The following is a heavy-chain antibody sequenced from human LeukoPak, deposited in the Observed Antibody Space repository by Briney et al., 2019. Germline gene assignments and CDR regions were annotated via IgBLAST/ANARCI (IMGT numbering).Heavy chain of an antibody. V-gene: IGHV4-34*01. CDR2: INHSGST. CDR3: ARGLVPATPILGY. CDR1: GGSFSGYY. Sequence: SETLSLTCAVYGGSFSGYYWSWIRQPPGKGLEWIGEINHSGSTNYNPSLKSRVTVSVDTSKNQLSLKLRSVTAADTAVYYCARGLVPATPILGYWGLGTLVTVSS. J-gene: IGHJ4*02. D-gene: IGHD2-15*01.